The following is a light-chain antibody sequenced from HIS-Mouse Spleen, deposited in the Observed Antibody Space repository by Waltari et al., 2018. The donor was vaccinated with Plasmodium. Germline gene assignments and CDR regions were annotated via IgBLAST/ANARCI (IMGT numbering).Light chain of an antibody. Sequence: QSALTQPASASGSPGQSTTIPCTGTSIHVGSYNLVPWYQQHPGKAPKLMIYEGRKRPSGVSNRFSGSKSGNTASLTISGLQAEDEADYYCCSYAGSSTYAVFGGGTQLTVL. CDR3: CSYAGSSTYAV. CDR1: SIHVGSYNL. J-gene: IGLJ7*01. CDR2: EGR. V-gene: IGLV2-23*01.